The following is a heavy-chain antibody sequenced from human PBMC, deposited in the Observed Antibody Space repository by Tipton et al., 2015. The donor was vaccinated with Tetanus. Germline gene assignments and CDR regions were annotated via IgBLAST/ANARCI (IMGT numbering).Heavy chain of an antibody. CDR2: ISGSGGST. CDR1: GFTFSSYA. J-gene: IGHJ3*02. CDR3: AKALDSSGYSRGGWQDAFDI. Sequence: CAASGFTFSSYAMSWVRQAPGKGLEWVSAISGSGGSTYYADSGKGRFTISRDNSKNTLYLQMNSLRAEDTAVYYCAKALDSSGYSRGGWQDAFDIWGQGTVVTVSS. D-gene: IGHD3-22*01. V-gene: IGHV3-23*01.